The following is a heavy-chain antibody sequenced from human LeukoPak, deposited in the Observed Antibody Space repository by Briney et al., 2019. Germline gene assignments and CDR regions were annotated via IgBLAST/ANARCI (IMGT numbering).Heavy chain of an antibody. V-gene: IGHV4-31*03. J-gene: IGHJ5*02. Sequence: SQTLSLTCTVSGGSISGDGQYWSWIRQHPGKGLEWIGYIYYSGNSYYNPSPKSRVTISADTSENQFSLQLNSVTAADTAVYYCARVIVSYRYDANWFDPWGQGTLVTVSS. CDR1: GGSISGDGQY. CDR3: ARVIVSYRYDANWFDP. D-gene: IGHD2-8*01. CDR2: IYYSGNS.